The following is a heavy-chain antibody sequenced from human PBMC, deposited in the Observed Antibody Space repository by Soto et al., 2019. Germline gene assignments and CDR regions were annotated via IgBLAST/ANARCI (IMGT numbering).Heavy chain of an antibody. V-gene: IGHV3-33*01. Sequence: PGGSLRLSCAASGFTFSSYGMHWVRQAPGKGLEWVAVIWYDGSNKYYADSVKGRFTISRDNSKNTLYLQMNSLRAEDTAVYYCARSPFHIPNRYYYYGMDVWGQGTTVTVSS. D-gene: IGHD2-21*01. CDR3: ARSPFHIPNRYYYYGMDV. CDR2: IWYDGSNK. J-gene: IGHJ6*02. CDR1: GFTFSSYG.